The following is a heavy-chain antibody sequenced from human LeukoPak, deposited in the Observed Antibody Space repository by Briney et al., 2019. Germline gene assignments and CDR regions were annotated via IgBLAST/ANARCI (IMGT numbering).Heavy chain of an antibody. CDR3: ARSKYSSGWYYFDY. V-gene: IGHV4-59*01. J-gene: IGHJ4*02. CDR2: IYNTGGT. Sequence: SETLSLTCTVSGGSITSDYWSWIRQPPGKGPEWLGYIYNTGGTNFDSSLMSRVTIIEDTSKNQFSLKLSFVTAADTAVYYCARSKYSSGWYYFDYWGRGTLVTVSS. D-gene: IGHD6-19*01. CDR1: GGSITSDY.